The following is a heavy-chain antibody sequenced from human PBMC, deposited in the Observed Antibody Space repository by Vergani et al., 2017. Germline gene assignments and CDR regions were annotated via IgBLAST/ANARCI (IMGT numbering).Heavy chain of an antibody. CDR1: GGSMSGYY. CDR2: MYHSGST. V-gene: IGHV4-59*01. D-gene: IGHD3-10*01. Sequence: QVRLQESGPGLVKPSETLSLTCSVSGGSMSGYYWSWIRQPPGKELEWIGYMYHSGSTNYNPSLETRVTISGDTSKNQFSLKLNSVTAADTAVYYCGRVADFYGLVSRLLDLWGPRILVTVSS. CDR3: GRVADFYGLVSRLLDL. J-gene: IGHJ5*02.